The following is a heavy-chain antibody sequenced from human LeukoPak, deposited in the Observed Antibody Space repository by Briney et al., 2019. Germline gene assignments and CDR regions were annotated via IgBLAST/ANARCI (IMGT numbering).Heavy chain of an antibody. CDR3: ARDLYDDFGGVYFDY. CDR1: GGSISSGDYY. J-gene: IGHJ4*02. V-gene: IGHV4-30-4*08. D-gene: IGHD3-16*01. Sequence: SSETLSLTCTVSGGSISSGDYYWSWIRQPPGKGLEWIGYIYYSGSTYYNPSLKSRVTISVDTSKNQFSLKLSSVTAADTAVYYCARDLYDDFGGVYFDYWGQGTLVTVSS. CDR2: IYYSGST.